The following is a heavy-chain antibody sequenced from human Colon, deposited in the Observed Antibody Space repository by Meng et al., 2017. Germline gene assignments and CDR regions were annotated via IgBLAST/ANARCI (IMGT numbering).Heavy chain of an antibody. CDR3: TRDSPLVASIYCLEY. D-gene: IGHD5-12*01. CDR1: GYNFTNNG. V-gene: IGHV1-18*01. J-gene: IGHJ4*02. CDR2: ISAYNGDT. Sequence: HVQDVQAGAEVEEPGDSLMVSSKVSGYNFTNNGIRWVRQVPGQGPEWMEWISAYNGDTKYEEKFQSRVTMTTDTSSSTDYMELRSLRSDDTAVYYCTRDSPLVASIYCLEYWGQGTLVTVSS.